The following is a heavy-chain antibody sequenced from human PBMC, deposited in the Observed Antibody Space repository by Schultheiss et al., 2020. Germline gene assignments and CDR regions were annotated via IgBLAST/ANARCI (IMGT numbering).Heavy chain of an antibody. V-gene: IGHV4-59*12. CDR3: ARFMVRGVIAGMDV. CDR2: IYYSGST. D-gene: IGHD3-10*01. Sequence: GSLRLSCTVSGGSISSYYWSWIRQPPGKGLEWIGYIYYSGSTNYNPSLKSRVTISVDTSKNQFSLKLSSVTAADTAVYYCARFMVRGVIAGMDVWGQGTTVTVSS. CDR1: GGSISSYY. J-gene: IGHJ6*02.